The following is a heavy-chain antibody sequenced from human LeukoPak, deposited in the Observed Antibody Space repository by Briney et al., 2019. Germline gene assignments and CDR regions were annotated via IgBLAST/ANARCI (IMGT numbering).Heavy chain of an antibody. D-gene: IGHD6-13*01. CDR2: ISSSGSTI. CDR3: ARPRTGYSSSWPRYYYYMDV. V-gene: IGHV3-48*04. Sequence: GGTLRLSCAASGFTFSSYGMSWVRQAPGKGLEWVSYISSSGSTIYYADSVKGRFTISRDNAKNSLYLQMNSLRAEDTAVYYCARPRTGYSSSWPRYYYYMDVWGKGTTVTISS. CDR1: GFTFSSYG. J-gene: IGHJ6*03.